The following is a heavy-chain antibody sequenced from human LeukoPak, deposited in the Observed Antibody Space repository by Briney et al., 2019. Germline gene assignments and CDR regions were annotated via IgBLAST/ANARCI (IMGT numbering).Heavy chain of an antibody. Sequence: ASVKVSCKASGYTFTSYYINWVRQATGQGLEWMGRMNPNSGNTGYAPKFQGRVTMTRNTSISTAYMELSSLSSEDTAVYSCARGLDIGWLSANCFDPWGQGTLVTVSS. J-gene: IGHJ5*02. V-gene: IGHV1-8*01. CDR2: MNPNSGNT. D-gene: IGHD3-22*01. CDR1: GYTFTSYY. CDR3: ARGLDIGWLSANCFDP.